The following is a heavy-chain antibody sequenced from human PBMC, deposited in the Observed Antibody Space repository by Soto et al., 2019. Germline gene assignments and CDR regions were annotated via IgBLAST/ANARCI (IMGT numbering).Heavy chain of an antibody. CDR1: GDSINNYY. V-gene: IGHV4-59*01. CDR2: IYYSGSA. J-gene: IGHJ5*02. Sequence: QVQLQESGPGLVKPSETLSLTCSVSGDSINNYYWSWIRQPPGKGLEWIGHIYYSGSANFNPSLKSRVTISIDTSKTQFSLRLSAVTAADTAVYYCARDRGRYYDSVSYNWVDPWGQGIMVTVSS. CDR3: ARDRGRYYDSVSYNWVDP. D-gene: IGHD3-10*01.